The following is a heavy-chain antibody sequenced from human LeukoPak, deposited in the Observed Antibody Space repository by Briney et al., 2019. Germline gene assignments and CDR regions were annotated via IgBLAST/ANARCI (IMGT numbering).Heavy chain of an antibody. D-gene: IGHD2-15*01. V-gene: IGHV4-59*01. CDR3: ARVPCSGGSCYGGYYYYMDV. CDR1: GGPISSYY. J-gene: IGHJ6*03. CDR2: IYYSGST. Sequence: SETLSLTCTVSGGPISSYYWSWIRQPPGKGLEWIGYIYYSGSTNYNPSLKSRVTISVDTSKNQCSLKLSAVSAADTAVYYCARVPCSGGSCYGGYYYYMDVWGKGTTVTVSS.